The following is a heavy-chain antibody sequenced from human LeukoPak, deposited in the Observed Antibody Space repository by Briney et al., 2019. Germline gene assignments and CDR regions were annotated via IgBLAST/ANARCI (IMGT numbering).Heavy chain of an antibody. Sequence: PSETLSLTCAVYGGSLSGYYWSWTRQPPGKGLEWIGEINHSGSTNYNPSLKSRVTISVDTSKNQFSLKLSSVTAADTAVYYCAATFFWSGYSVVYWGQGTLVTVSS. CDR2: INHSGST. D-gene: IGHD3-3*01. J-gene: IGHJ4*02. V-gene: IGHV4-34*01. CDR1: GGSLSGYY. CDR3: AATFFWSGYSVVY.